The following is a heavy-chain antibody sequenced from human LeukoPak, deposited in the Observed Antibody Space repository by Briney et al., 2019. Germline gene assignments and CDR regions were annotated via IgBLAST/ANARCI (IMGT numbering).Heavy chain of an antibody. CDR1: GFIFSDYY. V-gene: IGHV3-11*04. D-gene: IGHD3-22*01. Sequence: GGSLRLSCGASGFIFSDYYMSWIRQAPGKGLEWISYISSSGTPKYYADSVKGRFTISRDNAKNSLYLQMNSLRAEDTAVYYCARGGRDVVVNSKYFQHWGQGTLVTVSS. J-gene: IGHJ1*01. CDR2: ISSSGTPK. CDR3: ARGGRDVVVNSKYFQH.